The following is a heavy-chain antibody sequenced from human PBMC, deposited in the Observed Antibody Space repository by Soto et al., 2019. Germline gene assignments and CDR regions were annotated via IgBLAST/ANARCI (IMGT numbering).Heavy chain of an antibody. J-gene: IGHJ4*02. CDR3: AHRPAHTTMALFDF. V-gene: IGHV2-5*01. Sequence: GSGPTLVNPTQTLTLTCTFSGFSLSTSGVGVGWIRQPPGKALEWLALLYWNDDRRSTSSLESRLTVTKDTSKNQVVLTLANMDPVDTGTYYCAHRPAHTTMALFDFWGQGALVTVSS. D-gene: IGHD5-18*01. CDR1: GFSLSTSGVG. CDR2: LYWNDDR.